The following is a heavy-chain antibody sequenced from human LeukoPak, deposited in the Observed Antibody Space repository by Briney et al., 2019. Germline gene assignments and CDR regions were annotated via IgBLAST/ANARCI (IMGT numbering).Heavy chain of an antibody. J-gene: IGHJ6*02. CDR1: GYTFTGYY. D-gene: IGHD3-3*01. CDR2: INPNSGGT. Sequence: GASVKVSCKASGYTFTGYYMHWVRQAPGQGLEWMGWINPNSGGTNYAQKFQGRVTMTRDTSISTAYMELSRLRSDDTAVYYCARDGPRDYDFWSGHYYYYYGMDVWGQGTTVTVSS. CDR3: ARDGPRDYDFWSGHYYYYYGMDV. V-gene: IGHV1-2*02.